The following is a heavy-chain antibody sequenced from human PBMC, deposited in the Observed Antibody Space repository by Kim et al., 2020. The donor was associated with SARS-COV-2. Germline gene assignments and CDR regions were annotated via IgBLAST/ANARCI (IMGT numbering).Heavy chain of an antibody. Sequence: GGSLRLSCAASGFTFSTHNMNWVRQAPGKGLEWISYISTGGTAIYVADSVKGRFTISRDNAKNSLYLQMNSLSVDDTAVYYCVRSIDFWGQGILVAVSS. V-gene: IGHV3-48*04. CDR2: ISTGGTAI. CDR1: GFTFSTHN. J-gene: IGHJ4*02. CDR3: VRSIDF.